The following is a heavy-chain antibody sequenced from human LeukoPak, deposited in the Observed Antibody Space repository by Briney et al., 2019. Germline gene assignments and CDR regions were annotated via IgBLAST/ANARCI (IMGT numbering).Heavy chain of an antibody. CDR3: ARDSWGYFDL. CDR2: INAGNGNT. D-gene: IGHD3-16*01. CDR1: GYTFTSYA. V-gene: IGHV1-3*01. J-gene: IGHJ2*01. Sequence: GGSLRLSCAASGYTFTSYAMHWVRQAPGQRLEWMGWINAGNGNTKYSQKFQGRVTITRDTSASTAYMELSSLRSEDTAVYYCARDSWGYFDLWGRGTLVTVSS.